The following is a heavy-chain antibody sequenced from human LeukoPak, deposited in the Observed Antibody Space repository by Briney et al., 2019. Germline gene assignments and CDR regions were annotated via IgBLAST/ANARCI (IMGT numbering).Heavy chain of an antibody. V-gene: IGHV1-8*01. CDR1: GYTFTSYD. CDR3: ARGARAGSYYSNWFDP. CDR2: MNPNSGNT. D-gene: IGHD3-10*01. Sequence: ASVKVSCKASGYTFTSYDINWVRQATGQGLEWMGWMNPNSGNTGYAHKFQGRVTMTRNTSISTAYMELSSLRSEDTAVYYCARGARAGSYYSNWFDPWGQGTLVTVSS. J-gene: IGHJ5*02.